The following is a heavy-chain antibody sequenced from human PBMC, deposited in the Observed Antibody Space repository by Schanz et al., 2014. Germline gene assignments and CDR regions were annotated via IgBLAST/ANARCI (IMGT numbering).Heavy chain of an antibody. J-gene: IGHJ4*02. CDR3: ARIGGSVFDY. Sequence: EMQLLESGGGLIQPGGSLRLSCAASGFTFSTHAMSWVRQAPGKGLEWVSSISGDHRNTFYADSVKGRFTISRDNSKNSLYLQMNSLRAEDTAVYYCARIGGSVFDYWAQGTLVTVSS. D-gene: IGHD3-10*01. CDR2: ISGDHRNT. CDR1: GFTFSTHA. V-gene: IGHV3-23*01.